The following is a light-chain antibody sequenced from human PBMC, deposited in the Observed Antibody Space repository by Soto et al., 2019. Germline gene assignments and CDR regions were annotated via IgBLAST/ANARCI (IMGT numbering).Light chain of an antibody. CDR2: KAS. Sequence: DIQMSQSPCTLSASVGDTVTITCRASQSVSSWLAWYQQKPGKAPKLLIYKASTVEIGVPSRFSGSGSEIEFTLTSSSLQPDDFAAYHCQQYDSYAYTFGQGTKLEIK. CDR3: QQYDSYAYT. CDR1: QSVSSW. V-gene: IGKV1-5*03. J-gene: IGKJ2*01.